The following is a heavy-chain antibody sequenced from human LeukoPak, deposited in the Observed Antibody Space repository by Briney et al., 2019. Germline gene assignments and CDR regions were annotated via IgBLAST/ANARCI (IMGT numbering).Heavy chain of an antibody. CDR3: ARDRELRFIGFDP. V-gene: IGHV1-69*06. CDR1: GGTFSSYA. Sequence: ASVKVSCKASGGTFSSYAISWVRQAPGQGFEWMGGIIPIFGTANYAQKFQGRVTITADKSTSTAYMELSSLRSEDTAVYYCARDRELRFIGFDPWGQGTLVTVSS. J-gene: IGHJ5*02. CDR2: IIPIFGTA. D-gene: IGHD1-26*01.